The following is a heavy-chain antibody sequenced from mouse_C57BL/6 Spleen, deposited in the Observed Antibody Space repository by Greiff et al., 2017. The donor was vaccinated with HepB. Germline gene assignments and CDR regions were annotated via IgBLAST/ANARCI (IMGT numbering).Heavy chain of an antibody. V-gene: IGHV5-4*01. D-gene: IGHD2-4*01. Sequence: EVKLVESGGGLVKPGGSLKLSCAASGFTFSSYAMSWVRQTPEKRLEWVATISDGGSYTYYPDNVKGRFTISRDNAKNNLYLQMSHLKSEDTAMYYCARENDYDGDYFDYWGQGTTLTVSS. CDR2: ISDGGSYT. CDR1: GFTFSSYA. CDR3: ARENDYDGDYFDY. J-gene: IGHJ2*01.